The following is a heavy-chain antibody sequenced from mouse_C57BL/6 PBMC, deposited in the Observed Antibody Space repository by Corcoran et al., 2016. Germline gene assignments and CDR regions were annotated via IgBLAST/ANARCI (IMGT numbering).Heavy chain of an antibody. V-gene: IGHV1-26*01. CDR3: ARDDYGSSWYFDV. Sequence: EVQLQQSGPELVKPGASVKISCKASGYTFTDYYMHWVKQRHGKSLEWIGDINPNNGGTSYNQKFKGKATLTVDKSSSTAYMELRSLTSDDSAVYYCARDDYGSSWYFDVWGTGTTVTVSS. J-gene: IGHJ1*03. CDR2: INPNNGGT. D-gene: IGHD1-1*01. CDR1: GYTFTDYY.